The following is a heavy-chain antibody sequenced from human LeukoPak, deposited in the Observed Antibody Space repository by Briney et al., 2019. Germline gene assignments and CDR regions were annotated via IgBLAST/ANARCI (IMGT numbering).Heavy chain of an antibody. Sequence: SVKLSCKASGGTFSSYAISWVRQAPGQGLEWMGGIIPIFGTANYAQKFQGRVTITADESTSTAYMELSSLRSEDTAVSYCASWGDCYNSPSFRPGLYYYYYMDVWGKGTTVTISS. D-gene: IGHD5-24*01. CDR2: IIPIFGTA. CDR1: GGTFSSYA. V-gene: IGHV1-69*13. CDR3: ASWGDCYNSPSFRPGLYYYYYMDV. J-gene: IGHJ6*03.